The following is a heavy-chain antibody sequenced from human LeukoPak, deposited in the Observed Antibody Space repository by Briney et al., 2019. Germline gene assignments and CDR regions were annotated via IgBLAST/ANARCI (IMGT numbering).Heavy chain of an antibody. Sequence: RGGSLRLSCAASGFTFSSYWMHWVRQAPGNGLVWVSRVNSDGSSTSYADSVKGRFTISRDNAKNTLYLQMNSLRAEDTAVYYCARVDSSSWYGIDYWGQGTLVTVSS. J-gene: IGHJ4*02. CDR1: GFTFSSYW. CDR3: ARVDSSSWYGIDY. D-gene: IGHD6-13*01. CDR2: VNSDGSST. V-gene: IGHV3-74*01.